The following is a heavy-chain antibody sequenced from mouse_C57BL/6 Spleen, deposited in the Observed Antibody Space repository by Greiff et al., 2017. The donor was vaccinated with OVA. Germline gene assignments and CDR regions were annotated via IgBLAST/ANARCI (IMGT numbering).Heavy chain of an antibody. CDR2: INPNNGGT. CDR3: ARRLYFYYAMDY. J-gene: IGHJ4*01. CDR1: GYTFTDYN. Sequence: VHLKQSGPELVKPGASVKIPCKASGYTFTDYNMDWVKQSHGKSLEWIGDINPNNGGTIYNQKFKGKATLTVDKSSSTAYMELRSLTSEDTAVYYCARRLYFYYAMDYWGQGTSVTVSS. V-gene: IGHV1-18*01. D-gene: IGHD2-1*01.